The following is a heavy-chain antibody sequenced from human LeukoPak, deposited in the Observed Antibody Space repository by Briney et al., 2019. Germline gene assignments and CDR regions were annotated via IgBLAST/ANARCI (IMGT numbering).Heavy chain of an antibody. CDR3: ANRIPGHPAEDAFDI. V-gene: IGHV4-38-2*01. CDR2: IYHSGST. Sequence: PSETLSLTCAVSGYSISSGYYWGWIRQPPGKGLEWIGSIYHSGSTYYNPSLKSRVTISVDTSNNQFSLKLNSVTAADTAVYYCANRIPGHPAEDAFDIWGQGTMVTVSS. CDR1: GYSISSGYY. D-gene: IGHD2-15*01. J-gene: IGHJ3*02.